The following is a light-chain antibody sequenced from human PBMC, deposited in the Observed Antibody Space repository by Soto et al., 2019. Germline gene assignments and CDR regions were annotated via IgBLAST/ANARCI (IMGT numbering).Light chain of an antibody. CDR1: QSISTY. V-gene: IGKV1-39*01. CDR2: DSS. CDR3: QQSYSNPTWT. Sequence: DIQLTQSPSSLSASVGDRITITCRASQSISTYLNWYQQKPGEAPTLLVYDSSTLQSGVPSRFSGSGFGAEFTLTVSSLQPDDFATYYCQQSYSNPTWTFGQGTKVDIK. J-gene: IGKJ1*01.